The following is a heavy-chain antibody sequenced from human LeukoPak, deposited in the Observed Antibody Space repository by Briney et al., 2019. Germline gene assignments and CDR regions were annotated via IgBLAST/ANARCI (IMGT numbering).Heavy chain of an antibody. V-gene: IGHV1-8*01. J-gene: IGHJ6*02. D-gene: IGHD4-17*01. CDR1: GYTFTSYD. Sequence: ASVKVSCKASGYTFTSYDINWVRQATGQGLEWMRWMNPNSGNTGYAQKFQGRVTMTRNTSISTAYMELSGLRSEDTAVYYCARDYGDYVDYYYGMDVWGQGTTVTVSS. CDR3: ARDYGDYVDYYYGMDV. CDR2: MNPNSGNT.